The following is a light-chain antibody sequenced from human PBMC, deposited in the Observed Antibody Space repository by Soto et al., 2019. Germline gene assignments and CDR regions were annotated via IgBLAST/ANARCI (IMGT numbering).Light chain of an antibody. J-gene: IGLJ1*01. CDR3: SSYTTSSTPHYV. Sequence: QSALTQPASVSGSPGQSITISCTGTSSDVGGYNSVSWYQHHPGKAPKLMIFDVSDRPSGVSSRFSGSKSGNTASLTISGLQAEVEADYYCSSYTTSSTPHYVFGHGTKVTVL. V-gene: IGLV2-14*03. CDR2: DVS. CDR1: SSDVGGYNS.